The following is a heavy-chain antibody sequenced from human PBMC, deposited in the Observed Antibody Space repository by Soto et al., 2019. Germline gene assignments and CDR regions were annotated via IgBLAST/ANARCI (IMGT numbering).Heavy chain of an antibody. V-gene: IGHV1-18*01. CDR2: INPYSGNT. CDR1: GYTFITYG. D-gene: IGHD4-17*01. J-gene: IGHJ4*02. CDR3: AKNAVSGDYASHLDY. Sequence: QIHLVQSGPEVRKPGASVKLSCKTSGYTFITYGLTWVRQAPGEGLEWMGWINPYSGNTAFAEKFQDRITVTTDTSTDTAYMELVDLDSDDTAVYYCAKNAVSGDYASHLDYWGQGTLVAVST.